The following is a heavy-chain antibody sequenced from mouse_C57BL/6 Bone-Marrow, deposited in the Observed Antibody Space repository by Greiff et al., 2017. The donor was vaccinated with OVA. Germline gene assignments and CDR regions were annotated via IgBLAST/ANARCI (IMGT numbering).Heavy chain of an antibody. V-gene: IGHV3-6*01. CDR3: ASVYYGNSWFAY. CDR2: ISYDGSN. Sequence: EVQLQESGPGLVKPSQSLSLTCSVTGYSITSGYYWNWIRQFPGNKLEWMGYISYDGSNNYNPSLKNRISITRDTSKNQFFLKLNSVTTEDTATYYCASVYYGNSWFAYWGQGTLVTVSA. J-gene: IGHJ3*01. CDR1: GYSITSGYY. D-gene: IGHD2-1*01.